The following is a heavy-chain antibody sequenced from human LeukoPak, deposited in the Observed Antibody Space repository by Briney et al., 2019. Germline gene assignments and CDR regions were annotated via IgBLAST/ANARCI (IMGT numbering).Heavy chain of an antibody. Sequence: ASVKVSCKASGYTFTSYDINRVRQATGQGLEWMGWMNPNSGNTGYAQKFQGRVTMTRNTSISTAYMELSSLRSEDTAVYYCARGGVYYDSSGYYPPPDIWGQGTMVTVSS. CDR3: ARGGVYYDSSGYYPPPDI. D-gene: IGHD3-22*01. CDR1: GYTFTSYD. V-gene: IGHV1-8*01. CDR2: MNPNSGNT. J-gene: IGHJ3*02.